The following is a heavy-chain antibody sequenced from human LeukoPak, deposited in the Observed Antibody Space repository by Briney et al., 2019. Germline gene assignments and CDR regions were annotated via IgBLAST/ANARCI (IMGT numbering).Heavy chain of an antibody. CDR1: GFTFSSYA. V-gene: IGHV3-23*01. CDR2: ISGSGGST. J-gene: IGHJ4*02. Sequence: TGGSLRLSXAASGFTFSSYAMSWVRQAPGKGLEWVSAISGSGGSTYYADSVKGRFTISRDNSKNTLYLQMNSLRAEDTAVYYCAKDQGYCTNGVCYGSLSFGEPEYYFDYWGQGTLVTVSS. D-gene: IGHD2-8*01. CDR3: AKDQGYCTNGVCYGSLSFGEPEYYFDY.